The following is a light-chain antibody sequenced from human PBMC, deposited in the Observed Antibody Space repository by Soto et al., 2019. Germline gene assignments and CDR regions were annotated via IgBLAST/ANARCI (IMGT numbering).Light chain of an antibody. CDR2: KAS. Sequence: DIQMTQSPSTLSASVGDRVTITCRASQSMSSRLAWYQQKPGKAPKLLIYKASSLESGVPSRFSGSGSGTEFTLTISSLQPDDFATYYCQQYNSYSGTFGQGTKVEIK. CDR3: QQYNSYSGT. V-gene: IGKV1-5*03. CDR1: QSMSSR. J-gene: IGKJ1*01.